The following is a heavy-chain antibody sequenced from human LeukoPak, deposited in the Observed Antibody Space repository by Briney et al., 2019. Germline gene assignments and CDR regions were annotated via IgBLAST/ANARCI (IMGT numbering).Heavy chain of an antibody. J-gene: IGHJ4*02. CDR2: ISSSSSTI. Sequence: PSETLSLTCTVSGDSITSSAFSWGWIRQAPGKGLEWVSYISSSSSTIYYADSVKGRFTISRDNAKNSLYLQMNSLRDEDTAVYYCARDDDYVFDYWGQGTLVTVSX. D-gene: IGHD4-17*01. CDR1: GDSITSSAFS. V-gene: IGHV3-48*02. CDR3: ARDDDYVFDY.